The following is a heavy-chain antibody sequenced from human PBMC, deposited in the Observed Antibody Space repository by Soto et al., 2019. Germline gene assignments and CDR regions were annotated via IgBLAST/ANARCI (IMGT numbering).Heavy chain of an antibody. D-gene: IGHD3-10*01. CDR1: GFTFSSYG. V-gene: IGHV3-30*18. J-gene: IGHJ5*02. Sequence: QVQLVESGGGVVQPGRSLRLSCAASGFTFSSYGMHWVRQAPGKGLEWVAVISYDGSNKYYADSVKGRFTISRDNSKNTLDLQMNSLRAEDTAVYYCAKELASMVRGTGNWFDPWGQGTLVTVSS. CDR2: ISYDGSNK. CDR3: AKELASMVRGTGNWFDP.